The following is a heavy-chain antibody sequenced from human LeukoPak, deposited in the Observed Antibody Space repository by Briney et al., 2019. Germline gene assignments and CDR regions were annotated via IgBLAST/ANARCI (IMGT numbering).Heavy chain of an antibody. CDR3: ARVRSGYDYELGGFDI. Sequence: TPSETLSLTCTVSGGSISSYYWSWIRQPPGKGLEWIGYIYYSGSTNYNPSLKSRVTISVDTSKNQFSLKLSSVTAADTAVYYCARVRSGYDYELGGFDIWGQGTMVTVSS. V-gene: IGHV4-59*01. D-gene: IGHD5-12*01. J-gene: IGHJ3*02. CDR2: IYYSGST. CDR1: GGSISSYY.